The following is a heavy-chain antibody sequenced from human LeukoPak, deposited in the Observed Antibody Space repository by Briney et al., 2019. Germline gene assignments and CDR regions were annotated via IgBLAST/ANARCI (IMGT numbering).Heavy chain of an antibody. CDR3: ARQISGNKDY. CDR2: IFYRESFSYGGAT. V-gene: IGHV4-59*08. CDR1: GVSISGYY. D-gene: IGHD1/OR15-1a*01. Sequence: SETLSLTCSVSGVSISGYYWIWIRQSPGRGLEYIGSIFYRESFSYGGATFYNPSLQSRVTISVDTSKNAFSLRLSSVTAADTAVYYCARQISGNKDYWGQGTLVTVSS. J-gene: IGHJ4*02.